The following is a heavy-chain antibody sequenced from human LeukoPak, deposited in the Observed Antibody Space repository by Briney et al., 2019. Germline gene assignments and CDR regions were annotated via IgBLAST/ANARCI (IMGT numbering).Heavy chain of an antibody. V-gene: IGHV3-53*01. J-gene: IGHJ6*02. CDR3: ARDHYDFWSGSYGMDV. D-gene: IGHD3-3*01. CDR2: IYSGGST. Sequence: AGGSLRLSCAASGFTVSSNYMSWVRQAPGKGLEWVSVIYSGGSTYYAGSVKGRFTISRDNSKNALYLQMNSLRAEDTAVYYCARDHYDFWSGSYGMDVWGQGTTVTVSS. CDR1: GFTVSSNY.